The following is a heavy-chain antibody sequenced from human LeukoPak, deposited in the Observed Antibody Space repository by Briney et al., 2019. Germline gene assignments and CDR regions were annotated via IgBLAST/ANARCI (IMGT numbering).Heavy chain of an antibody. V-gene: IGHV3-9*01. CDR1: GFTFDDYA. J-gene: IGHJ4*02. D-gene: IGHD3-22*01. Sequence: GGSLRLSCAASGFTFDDYAMHWVRQAPGKGLEWVSGISWNSGSIGYADSVKGRFTISRDNAKNSLYLQMNSLRAEDTALYYCAKGGYYYDSSGYYYSRPVDYWGQGTLVTVSS. CDR3: AKGGYYYDSSGYYYSRPVDY. CDR2: ISWNSGSI.